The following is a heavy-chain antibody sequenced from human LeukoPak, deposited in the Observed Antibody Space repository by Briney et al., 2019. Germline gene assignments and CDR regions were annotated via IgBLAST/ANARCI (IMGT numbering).Heavy chain of an antibody. Sequence: ASVKVSCKASGYTFTSYGISWVRQAPGQGLKWMGWINPNSGGTNYAQKFQGRITMTRDTSISTAYMELSRLRSDDTAVYYCARVKTMIIVVSLFDYWGQGTLVTVSS. CDR2: INPNSGGT. CDR1: GYTFTSYG. D-gene: IGHD3-22*01. V-gene: IGHV1-2*02. CDR3: ARVKTMIIVVSLFDY. J-gene: IGHJ4*02.